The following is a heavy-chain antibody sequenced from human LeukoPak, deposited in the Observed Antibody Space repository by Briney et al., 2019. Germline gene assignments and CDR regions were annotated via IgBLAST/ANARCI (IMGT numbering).Heavy chain of an antibody. V-gene: IGHV3-48*01. Sequence: AGSLTLSCAASGFTFSSYSMNWVRQAQGKGLEWVSYISSSSSTIYYADSVKGRFTISRDNAKKSLYLQMNRLRAEDTAVYYCARGIARTTPFFDYWGQGTLVTVSS. J-gene: IGHJ4*02. D-gene: IGHD1/OR15-1a*01. CDR1: GFTFSSYS. CDR3: ARGIARTTPFFDY. CDR2: ISSSSSTI.